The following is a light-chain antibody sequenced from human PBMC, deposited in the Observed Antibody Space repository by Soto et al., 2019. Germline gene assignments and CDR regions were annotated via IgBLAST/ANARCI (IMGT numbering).Light chain of an antibody. J-gene: IGKJ3*01. V-gene: IGKV3-15*01. CDR2: GAS. CDR3: QQYNNWPPVT. Sequence: EIVLTQSPGTLSLSPGESATLSCRASQSVGRNYLAWFQHKPDQAPRLLIYGASTRATGIPARFSGSGSGTEFTLTISSLQSEDFAVYYCQQYNNWPPVTFGPGTKVDIK. CDR1: QSVGRN.